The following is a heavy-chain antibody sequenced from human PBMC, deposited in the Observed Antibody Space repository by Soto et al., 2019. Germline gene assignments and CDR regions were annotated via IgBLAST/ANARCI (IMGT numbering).Heavy chain of an antibody. D-gene: IGHD3-3*01. J-gene: IGHJ4*02. CDR2: ISSGGSFM. CDR1: GFSFYDSD. V-gene: IGHV3-21*01. Sequence: EVQLVESGGGLVEPGGSLRLSCTGSGFSFYDSDMTWVRQAPGKGLEWVSSISSGGSFMFYAESFKGRFTISRKNAKNSLFLQMNSLRVEDTSIYYCARKHSSDATGYDYFDSWGQGTLVTVSS. CDR3: ARKHSSDATGYDYFDS.